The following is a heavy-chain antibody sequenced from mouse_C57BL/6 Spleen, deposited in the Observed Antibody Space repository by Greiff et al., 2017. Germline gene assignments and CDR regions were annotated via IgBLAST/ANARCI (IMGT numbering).Heavy chain of an antibody. D-gene: IGHD1-1*01. CDR1: GYTFTSYW. Sequence: QVQLQQPGAELVMPGASVKLSCKASGYTFTSYWMHWVKQRPGQGLEWIGEIDPSDSYTNYNQKFKGKSTLTVDKSSRTAYMQLSSLTSEDSAVYYCARPGSAPYAMDYWGQGTSVTVSS. J-gene: IGHJ4*01. CDR2: IDPSDSYT. CDR3: ARPGSAPYAMDY. V-gene: IGHV1-69*01.